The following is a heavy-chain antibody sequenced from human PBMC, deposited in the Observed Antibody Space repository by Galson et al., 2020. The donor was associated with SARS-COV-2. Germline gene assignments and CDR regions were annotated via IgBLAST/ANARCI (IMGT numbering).Heavy chain of an antibody. CDR3: PRASRSWRDYYDSSGSYYDRPYYFDY. Sequence: SETLSLTCDVPGGSISSSNWWSSARQSPGKGLAWIGEIYPTGSTNYNPSLKSQVTISVDKSKNQFSLKLNSVTAADKAVDYCPRASRSWRDYYDSSGSYYDRPYYFDYWGQGTLVTVSS. D-gene: IGHD3-22*01. CDR1: GGSISSSNW. J-gene: IGHJ4*02. CDR2: IYPTGST. V-gene: IGHV4-4*02.